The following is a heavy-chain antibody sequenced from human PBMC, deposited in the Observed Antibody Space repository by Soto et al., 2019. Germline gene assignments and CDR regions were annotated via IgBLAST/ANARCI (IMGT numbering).Heavy chain of an antibody. V-gene: IGHV3-49*03. CDR3: GLLRGLH. Sequence: GGSLRLSCTASGFSFRDYGMSWFRQAPGKGLEWLAFIRSNGYGGTTEYAASVQGRFIISKDDSKSIVYLQMNSLKTEDTAVNYCGLLRGLHWGRGALVTVSS. D-gene: IGHD3-10*01. J-gene: IGHJ1*01. CDR1: GFSFRDYG. CDR2: IRSNGYGGTT.